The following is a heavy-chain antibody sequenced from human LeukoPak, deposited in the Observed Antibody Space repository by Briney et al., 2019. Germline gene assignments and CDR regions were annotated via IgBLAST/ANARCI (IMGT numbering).Heavy chain of an antibody. D-gene: IGHD5-24*01. J-gene: IGHJ4*02. V-gene: IGHV1-2*02. CDR2: VNPNRGDT. CDR1: GYTFSDYY. Sequence: ASVKLSCKTSGYTFSDYYMYWLRQAPGQGLELMGWVNPNRGDTNYAQKLQGRVTMTRDTSLSTVYMELSRLTSDATAVYYCARDRAKYNSNDYFDYWGRGTLVTVSS. CDR3: ARDRAKYNSNDYFDY.